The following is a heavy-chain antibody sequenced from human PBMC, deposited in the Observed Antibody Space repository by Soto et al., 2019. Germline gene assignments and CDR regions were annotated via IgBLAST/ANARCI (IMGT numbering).Heavy chain of an antibody. V-gene: IGHV3-48*02. CDR3: VRDRDLYRDMVHADL. CDR1: GFSFTYYW. Sequence: GGSLRLSCRASGFSFTYYWMTWVRLAPGKGLEWLAYITIRTGNILYADSVRGRFTISADNAENSVFLQMNSLRDEDTAVYFCVRDRDLYRDMVHADLWGQGTLVTVSS. J-gene: IGHJ4*01. D-gene: IGHD1-26*01. CDR2: ITIRTGNI.